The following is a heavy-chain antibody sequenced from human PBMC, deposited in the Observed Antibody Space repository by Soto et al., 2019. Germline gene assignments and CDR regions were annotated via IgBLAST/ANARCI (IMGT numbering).Heavy chain of an antibody. Sequence: ASVKVSCKASGYTFTSYAMHWVRQAPGQRLEWMGWINAGNGNTKYSQKFQGRVTITRDTSASTAYMELSSLRSEDTAVYYCARDYYGSGSYYIVQSYYYYYGMDVWGQGTTVTVSS. V-gene: IGHV1-3*01. J-gene: IGHJ6*02. CDR2: INAGNGNT. D-gene: IGHD3-10*01. CDR3: ARDYYGSGSYYIVQSYYYYYGMDV. CDR1: GYTFTSYA.